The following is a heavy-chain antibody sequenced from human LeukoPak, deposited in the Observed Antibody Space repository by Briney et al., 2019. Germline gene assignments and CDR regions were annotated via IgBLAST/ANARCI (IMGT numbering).Heavy chain of an antibody. Sequence: PGRSLRLSCAASGFTFSSYAMHWVRQAPGKGLEWVAVISYDGSNKYYVDSVKGRFTISRDNSKNTLYLQMNSLRAEDTAVYYCARAPYCSSTSCYWASDYWGQGTLVTVSS. V-gene: IGHV3-30-3*01. D-gene: IGHD2-2*01. J-gene: IGHJ4*02. CDR2: ISYDGSNK. CDR3: ARAPYCSSTSCYWASDY. CDR1: GFTFSSYA.